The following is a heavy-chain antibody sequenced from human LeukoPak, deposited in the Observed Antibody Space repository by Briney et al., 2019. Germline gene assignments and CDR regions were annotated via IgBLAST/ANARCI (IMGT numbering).Heavy chain of an antibody. D-gene: IGHD5-18*01. CDR1: GYTFTVYY. J-gene: IGHJ4*02. CDR2: INPNSGGT. CDR3: ARDLWGGGYSYVVGY. Sequence: ASVKVSCKASGYTFTVYYMHWVRQAPGQGLEWMGWINPNSGGTNYAQKFQGWVTMTRDTSISTAYMELSRLRSDDTAVYYCARDLWGGGYSYVVGYWGQGTLVTVSS. V-gene: IGHV1-2*04.